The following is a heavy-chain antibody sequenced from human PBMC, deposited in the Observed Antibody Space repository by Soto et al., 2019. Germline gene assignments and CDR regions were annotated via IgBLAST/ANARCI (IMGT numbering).Heavy chain of an antibody. J-gene: IGHJ4*02. Sequence: PGGSLRLSCAASGFTCSSYWMSWVRQAPGKGLEWVANIKQDGSEKYYVDSVKGRFTISRDNAKNSLYLQMNSLRAEDTAVYYCARDPVAVAGISYFDYWGQGTLVTVSS. V-gene: IGHV3-7*03. D-gene: IGHD6-19*01. CDR2: IKQDGSEK. CDR1: GFTCSSYW. CDR3: ARDPVAVAGISYFDY.